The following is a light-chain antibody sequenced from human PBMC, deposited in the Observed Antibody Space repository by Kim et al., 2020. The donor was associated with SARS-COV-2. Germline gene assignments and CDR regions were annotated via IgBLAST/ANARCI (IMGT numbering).Light chain of an antibody. J-gene: IGLJ2*01. CDR2: DNN. CDR1: SSNIGNNY. CDR3: GTWDSSLSVVV. Sequence: GRQVPISCSVSSSNIGNNYVSWYQQLPGTAPKLLIYDNNKRPSGIPDRFSGSKSGTSATLGITGLQTGDEADYYCGTWDSSLSVVVFGGGTQLTVL. V-gene: IGLV1-51*01.